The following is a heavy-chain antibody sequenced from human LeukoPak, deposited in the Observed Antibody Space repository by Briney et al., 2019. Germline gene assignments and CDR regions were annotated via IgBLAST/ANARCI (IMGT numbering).Heavy chain of an antibody. CDR3: ARLYYYDTSGPPL. Sequence: SETLSLTCTISGGSISSSSYYWGWIRQPPGKGLEWIGSIYYSGRTYYNPSLKSRVTISVDTSKNEFFLKLSSVTAADTAMYYCARLYYYDTSGPPLWGQGTLVTVSS. D-gene: IGHD3-22*01. CDR1: GGSISSSSYY. J-gene: IGHJ4*02. V-gene: IGHV4-39*01. CDR2: IYYSGRT.